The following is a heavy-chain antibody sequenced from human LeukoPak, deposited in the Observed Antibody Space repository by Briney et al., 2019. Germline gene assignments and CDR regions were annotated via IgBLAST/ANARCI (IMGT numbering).Heavy chain of an antibody. J-gene: IGHJ4*02. Sequence: PGGFLRLSCVTSGYFLNSYWLSWVRQAPGKGLEWVANEKQDGSEIYYVDPVKGRFIISRDKAKNSLYLQLNSRREDDTAVYYCARDSRRVGATGGSDYWGRGTLVTVSS. V-gene: IGHV3-7*03. D-gene: IGHD1-26*01. CDR3: ARDSRRVGATGGSDY. CDR1: GYFLNSYW. CDR2: EKQDGSEI.